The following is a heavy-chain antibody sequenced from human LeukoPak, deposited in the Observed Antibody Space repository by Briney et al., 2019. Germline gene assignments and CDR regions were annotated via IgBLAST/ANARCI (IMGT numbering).Heavy chain of an antibody. CDR2: INPNSGGT. D-gene: IGHD6-13*01. J-gene: IGHJ4*02. V-gene: IGHV1-2*02. CDR1: GFTFSSYA. CDR3: ARGKPAGTIY. Sequence: GGSLRLSCAASGFTFSSYAMPWVRQAPGQGLEWMGWINPNSGGTNYAQKFQGRVTMTRDTSISTAYMELSRLRSDDTAVYYCARGKPAGTIYWGQGTLVTVSS.